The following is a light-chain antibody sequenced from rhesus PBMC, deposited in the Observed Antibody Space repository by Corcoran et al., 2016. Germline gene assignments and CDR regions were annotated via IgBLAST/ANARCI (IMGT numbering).Light chain of an antibody. CDR2: YAA. CDR3: QQYNSAPPT. CDR1: QGISSY. J-gene: IGKJ3*01. V-gene: IGKV1-37*01. Sequence: DIQMTQSPSSLSASVGDTVTITCRASQGISSYLAWYQQKPGKAPQPLVYYAANLESGVPSRFSGRGSGTEFTLTISSLQPEDFATYYCQQYNSAPPTFGPGTKLDIK.